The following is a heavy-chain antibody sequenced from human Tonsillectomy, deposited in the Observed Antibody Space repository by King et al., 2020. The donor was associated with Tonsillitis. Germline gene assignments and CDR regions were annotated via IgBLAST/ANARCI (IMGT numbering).Heavy chain of an antibody. CDR1: GASVGSAGFS. CDR3: AGGGPGDAFDV. Sequence: QVQLQESGSGLVKPSQTLSLTCDVSGASVGSAGFSWSWIRQPPGKGLEWLGYIYHGVTTNYNPSTNYNPSLKNRVGISIDRSKNLFSLNLRSATAADTAVYFCAGGGPGDAFDVWGLGTLVTVSS. V-gene: IGHV4-30-2*01. D-gene: IGHD2-15*01. J-gene: IGHJ3*01. CDR2: IYHGVTTNYNPST.